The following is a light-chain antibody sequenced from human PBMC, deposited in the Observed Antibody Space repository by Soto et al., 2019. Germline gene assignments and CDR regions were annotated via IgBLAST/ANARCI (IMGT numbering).Light chain of an antibody. CDR3: QQCNNWPRT. CDR2: GAS. J-gene: IGKJ1*01. CDR1: QTVSSGY. V-gene: IGKV3-15*01. Sequence: EVVLTQSPGTLSLSPGERATLSCRASQTVSSGYLAWYQQKPGQAPRLLIYGASSRATGIPARFSGSGSGTEFALTISSLESEDYAVYYCQQCNNWPRTFGQGTKVDI.